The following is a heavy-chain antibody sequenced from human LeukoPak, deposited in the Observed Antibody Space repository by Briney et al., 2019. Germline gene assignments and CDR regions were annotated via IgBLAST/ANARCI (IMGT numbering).Heavy chain of an antibody. D-gene: IGHD3-22*01. V-gene: IGHV2-5*02. Sequence: SGPSLVKPTQTLTLTCAFSGFSLPTRGVGVGWIRQPPGKALEWLALIYWDDDKRYSPSLKSRLTITKDTSKKQVVLTVTNLDPVDTATYYCARLAYYDNSGSSRPFDIWGQGTRVTVSS. CDR1: GFSLPTRGVG. CDR3: ARLAYYDNSGSSRPFDI. CDR2: IYWDDDK. J-gene: IGHJ3*02.